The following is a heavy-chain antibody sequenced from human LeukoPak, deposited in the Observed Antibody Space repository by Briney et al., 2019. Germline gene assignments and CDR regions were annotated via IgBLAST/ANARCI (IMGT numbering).Heavy chain of an antibody. Sequence: PSETLSLTCTVSGGSISSYYWSWIRQPPGKGLEWIGCIYTSGGTNYNPSLKSRVTISVDTSKNQFSLKVSSVTAADTAVYYCARHLSYSSSSSAQYFDYWGQGTLVTVSS. CDR1: GGSISSYY. CDR2: IYTSGGT. CDR3: ARHLSYSSSSSAQYFDY. D-gene: IGHD6-6*01. V-gene: IGHV4-4*09. J-gene: IGHJ4*01.